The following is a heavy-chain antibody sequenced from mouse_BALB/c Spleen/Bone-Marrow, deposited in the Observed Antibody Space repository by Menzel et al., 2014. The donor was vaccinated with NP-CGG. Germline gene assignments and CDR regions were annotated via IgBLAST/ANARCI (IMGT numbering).Heavy chain of an antibody. CDR2: IRNKANGYTT. V-gene: IGHV7-3*02. J-gene: IGHJ1*01. Sequence: EVKLQESGGGLVQPGGSLRLSCATSGFTFTDYYMSWVRQTPGKALEWLGFIRNKANGYTTEYSASVKGRFTISRDNFQSILYLQMNTLRAEDSATYYCARDINYDIYWYFDVWGAGTTVTVSS. D-gene: IGHD2-1*01. CDR1: GFTFTDYY. CDR3: ARDINYDIYWYFDV.